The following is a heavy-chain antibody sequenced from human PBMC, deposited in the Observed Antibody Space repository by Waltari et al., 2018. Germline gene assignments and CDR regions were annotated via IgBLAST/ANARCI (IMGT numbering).Heavy chain of an antibody. J-gene: IGHJ5*02. CDR3: ARDAAILLLGPGYWFDP. CDR1: GGSISSSSYY. D-gene: IGHD2-15*01. Sequence: QLQLQESGPGLVKTSETLSLTCTVSGGSISSSSYYWGWIRQPPGKGLEWIGSIYYSGSTYYNPSLKSRVTISVDTSKNQFSLKLSSVTAADTAVYYCARDAAILLLGPGYWFDPWGQGTLVTVSS. V-gene: IGHV4-39*07. CDR2: IYYSGST.